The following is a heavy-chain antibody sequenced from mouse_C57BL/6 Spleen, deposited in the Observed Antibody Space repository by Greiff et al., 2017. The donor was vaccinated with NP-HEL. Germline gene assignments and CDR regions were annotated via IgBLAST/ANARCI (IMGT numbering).Heavy chain of an antibody. V-gene: IGHV1-42*01. J-gene: IGHJ2*01. CDR1: GYSFTGYY. Sequence: EVKLVESGPELVKPGASVKISCKASGYSFTGYYMNWVKQSPEKSLEWIGEINPSTGGTTYNQKFKAKATLTVDKSSSTAYMQLKSLTSEDSAVYYCARDEGYLDYWGQGTTLTVSS. CDR2: INPSTGGT. CDR3: ARDEGYLDY.